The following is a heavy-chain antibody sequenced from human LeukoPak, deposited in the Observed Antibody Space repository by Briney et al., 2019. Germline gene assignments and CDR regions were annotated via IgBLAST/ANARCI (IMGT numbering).Heavy chain of an antibody. Sequence: SETLSLTCTVSGGSISSGSYYWSWIRQPAGKGLEWIGRIYTSGSTNYNPSLKSRVTISVDTSKNQFSLKLSSVTAADTAVYYCARDFDYWGQGTLVTVSS. J-gene: IGHJ4*02. CDR1: GGSISSGSYY. V-gene: IGHV4-61*02. CDR3: ARDFDY. CDR2: IYTSGST.